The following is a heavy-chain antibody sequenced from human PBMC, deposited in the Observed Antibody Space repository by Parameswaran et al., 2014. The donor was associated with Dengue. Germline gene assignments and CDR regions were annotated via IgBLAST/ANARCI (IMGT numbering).Heavy chain of an antibody. V-gene: IGHV4-34*01. CDR3: ARGPKEGPIVDTVTTEGFDY. J-gene: IGHJ4*02. D-gene: IGHD4-17*01. Sequence: RWIRQPPGKGLEWIGEINHSGSTNYNPSLKSRVTISVDTSKNQFSLKLSSVTAADTAVYYCARGPKEGPIVDTVTTEGFDYWGQGTLVTVSS. CDR2: INHSGST.